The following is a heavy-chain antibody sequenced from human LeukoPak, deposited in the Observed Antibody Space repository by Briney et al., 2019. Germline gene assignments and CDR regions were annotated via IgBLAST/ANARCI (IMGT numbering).Heavy chain of an antibody. CDR1: GFTFSDYY. J-gene: IGHJ3*01. V-gene: IGHV3-11*01. CDR2: MSSSGSMK. Sequence: GGSLRLSCAASGFTFSDYYMSWIRHAPGKGLELISYMSSSGSMKYYADSVKGRFTISRDNAKKSLYLQMNSLRAEDTAVYYCARPSLGTSWYNDFDLWGQGTMVTVSS. D-gene: IGHD1-1*01. CDR3: ARPSLGTSWYNDFDL.